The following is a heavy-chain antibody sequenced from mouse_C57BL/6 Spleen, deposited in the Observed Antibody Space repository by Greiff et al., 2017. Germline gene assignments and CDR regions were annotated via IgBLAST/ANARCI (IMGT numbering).Heavy chain of an antibody. CDR1: GFTFTSYW. CDR2: IDPSDSYT. V-gene: IGHV1-50*01. Sequence: VQLQQPGAELVKPGASVKLSCKASGFTFTSYWMQWVKQRPGQGLEWIGEIDPSDSYTNYNPKFKGKATLTVDTSSSTAYMQLSSLTSEDSAVYYGARRGKDYFDYWGKGTTLTVSS. J-gene: IGHJ2*01. CDR3: ARRGKDYFDY.